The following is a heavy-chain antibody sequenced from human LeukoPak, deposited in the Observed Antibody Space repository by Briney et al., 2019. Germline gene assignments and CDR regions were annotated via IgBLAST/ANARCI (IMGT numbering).Heavy chain of an antibody. D-gene: IGHD3-9*01. CDR1: GGSFSGYY. Sequence: KPSETLSLTCAVYGGSFSGYYWSWIRQPPGKGLEWIGEINHSGSTNYNPSLKSRVTISVDTSKNQFSLKLSSVTAADTAVYYCARGLLRYFDWLLKKDAFDIWGQGTMVTVSS. V-gene: IGHV4-34*01. CDR2: INHSGST. CDR3: ARGLLRYFDWLLKKDAFDI. J-gene: IGHJ3*02.